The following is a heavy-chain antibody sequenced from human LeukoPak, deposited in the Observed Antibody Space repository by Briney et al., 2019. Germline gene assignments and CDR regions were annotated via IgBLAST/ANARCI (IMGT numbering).Heavy chain of an antibody. J-gene: IGHJ6*03. D-gene: IGHD5-24*01. CDR1: GGSISNRNYY. CDR2: MYYSGST. Sequence: SETLSLTCTISGGSISNRNYYWGWIRQAPGKGLEWIGSMYYSGSTYYNVSLKSRVTISVDTSKNQFSLKLSSVTASDAAVYYCARLHPYYYHYMDVWGKGTTVTVSS. CDR3: ARLHPYYYHYMDV. V-gene: IGHV4-39*07.